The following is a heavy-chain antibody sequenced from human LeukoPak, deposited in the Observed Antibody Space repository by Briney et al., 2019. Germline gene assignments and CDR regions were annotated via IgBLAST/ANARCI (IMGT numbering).Heavy chain of an antibody. CDR3: ASRSGSYFDY. J-gene: IGHJ4*02. Sequence: PAGGSLRLSCAASGFTFSSYGMSWVRQAPGKGLEWVSAISGSGASTYYADSVKGRFTISRDNSKNTLYLQMNSLRAEDTAVYYCASRSGSYFDYWGQGTLVTVSS. V-gene: IGHV3-23*01. CDR1: GFTFSSYG. D-gene: IGHD1-26*01. CDR2: ISGSGAST.